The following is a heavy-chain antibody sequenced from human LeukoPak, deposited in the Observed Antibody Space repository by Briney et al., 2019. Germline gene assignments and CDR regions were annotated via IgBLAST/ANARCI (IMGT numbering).Heavy chain of an antibody. Sequence: QTGGSLRLSCAASGFTFSNYWMAWVRQAPGKGLEWVANIAQDGGEKYYVDSVKGRFTISRDNAKNSLYLQMNSLRAEDTAVYYCARDPYSGSYGNYYYYFMDVWGKGTTVTISS. CDR2: IAQDGGEK. CDR3: ARDPYSGSYGNYYYYFMDV. J-gene: IGHJ6*03. D-gene: IGHD1-26*01. V-gene: IGHV3-7*01. CDR1: GFTFSNYW.